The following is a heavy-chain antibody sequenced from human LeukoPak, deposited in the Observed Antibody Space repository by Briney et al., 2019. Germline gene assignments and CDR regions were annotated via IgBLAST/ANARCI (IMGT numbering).Heavy chain of an antibody. CDR1: GFTFSSYG. J-gene: IGHJ4*02. CDR3: ARVGFHDYGDY. V-gene: IGHV3-30*03. CDR2: ISYDGSNK. Sequence: GGSLRLSCAASGFTFSSYGMHWVRQAPGKGLEWVAVISYDGSNKYYADSVKGRFTISRDNSKNSLYLQMNSLRAEDTAVYYCARVGFHDYGDYWGQGTLVTVSS.